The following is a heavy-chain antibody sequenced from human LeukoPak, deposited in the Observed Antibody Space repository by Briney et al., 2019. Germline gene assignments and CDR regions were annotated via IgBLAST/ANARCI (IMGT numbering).Heavy chain of an antibody. CDR2: ISGSGGST. CDR3: AKTPIYTVTTSYFDY. D-gene: IGHD4-17*01. Sequence: GGSLRLSCAASGFTFSSYAMSWIRQAPGKGLEWVSAISGSGGSTYYADSVKGRFTISRDNSKNTLYLQMNRLRAEDTAVYYCAKTPIYTVTTSYFDYWGRGTLVTVSS. CDR1: GFTFSSYA. J-gene: IGHJ4*02. V-gene: IGHV3-23*01.